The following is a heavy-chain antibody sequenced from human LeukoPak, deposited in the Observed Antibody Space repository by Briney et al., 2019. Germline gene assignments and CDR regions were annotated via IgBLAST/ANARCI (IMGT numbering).Heavy chain of an antibody. D-gene: IGHD6-6*01. CDR1: GGTFSSYA. J-gene: IGHJ6*02. Sequence: ASMKVSCKASGGTFSSYAISWVRQAPGQGLEWMGRIIPILGIANYAQKFQGRVTITADKSTSTAYMELSSLRSEDTAVYYCASLQLASYYYYYGMDVWGQGTTVTVSS. V-gene: IGHV1-69*04. CDR2: IIPILGIA. CDR3: ASLQLASYYYYYGMDV.